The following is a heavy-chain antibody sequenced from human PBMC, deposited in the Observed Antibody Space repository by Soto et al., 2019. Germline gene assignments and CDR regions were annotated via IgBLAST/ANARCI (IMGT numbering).Heavy chain of an antibody. CDR3: TTYDYIWGSDRYRWAY. Sequence: GGSLRLSCAASGFPFANAWMSWVRQVPGKGLEWVARVLRKADGGTTDYAAPVKDRFIISRDDSRNTLHLQMNNLKTEDTAVYYCTTYDYIWGSDRYRWAYWXQGALVTVSS. V-gene: IGHV3-15*01. J-gene: IGHJ4*02. D-gene: IGHD3-16*02. CDR1: GFPFANAW. CDR2: VLRKADGGTT.